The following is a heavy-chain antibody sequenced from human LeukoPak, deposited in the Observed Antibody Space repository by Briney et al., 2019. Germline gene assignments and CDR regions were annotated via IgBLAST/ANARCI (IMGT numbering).Heavy chain of an antibody. CDR2: IYYSGST. J-gene: IGHJ5*02. D-gene: IGHD3-3*01. Sequence: SETLSLTCTVSGGSISSYYWSWIRQPPGKGLEWIGYIYYSGSTNYNPSLKSRVTISVDTSKNQFSLKLSSVTAADTAVYYCARNSANYDPRFDPWGQGTLVTVSS. V-gene: IGHV4-59*01. CDR3: ARNSANYDPRFDP. CDR1: GGSISSYY.